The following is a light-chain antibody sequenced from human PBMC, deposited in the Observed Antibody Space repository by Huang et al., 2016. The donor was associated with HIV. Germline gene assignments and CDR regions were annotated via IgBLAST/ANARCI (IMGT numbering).Light chain of an antibody. J-gene: IGKJ1*01. CDR3: QQYNNWPWT. V-gene: IGKV3-15*01. CDR2: GAS. Sequence: EIVMTQSPDTLSVSPGERATLSCRASQSVSSNLAWYQQKPGQAPRVLIYGASTRATVIPARFSGSGSGTEFTLTIGSLQSEDFAVYSCQQYNNWPWTFGQGTRVEIK. CDR1: QSVSSN.